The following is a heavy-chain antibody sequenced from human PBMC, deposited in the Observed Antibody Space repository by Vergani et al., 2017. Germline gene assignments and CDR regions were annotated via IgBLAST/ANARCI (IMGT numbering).Heavy chain of an antibody. D-gene: IGHD2-2*01. J-gene: IGHJ3*02. V-gene: IGHV3-30-3*01. CDR3: ARDWGYCSSTSCYGAFDI. CDR2: ISYDGSNK. Sequence: QVHLVESGGGVVQPGRSLRLSCAASGFTFSSYAMHWVRQAPGKGLEWVAVISYDGSNKYYADSVKGRFTISRDNSKNTLYLQMNSLRAEDTAVYYCARDWGYCSSTSCYGAFDIWGQGTMVTVSS. CDR1: GFTFSSYA.